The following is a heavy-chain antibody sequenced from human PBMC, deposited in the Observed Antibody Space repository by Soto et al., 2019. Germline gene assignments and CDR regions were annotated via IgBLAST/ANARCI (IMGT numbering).Heavy chain of an antibody. D-gene: IGHD4-17*01. Sequence: PWGSLRLSCAASGFTVSSNYMSWVRQAPGKGLEWVSVIYSGGSTYYADSVKGRFTISRDNSKNTLYLQMNSLGAEDTAVYYCARDDGDLYAFDIWGQGTMVTVSS. J-gene: IGHJ3*02. V-gene: IGHV3-53*01. CDR2: IYSGGST. CDR3: ARDDGDLYAFDI. CDR1: GFTVSSNY.